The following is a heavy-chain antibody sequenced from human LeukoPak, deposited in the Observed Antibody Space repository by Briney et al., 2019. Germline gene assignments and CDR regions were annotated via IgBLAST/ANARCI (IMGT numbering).Heavy chain of an antibody. CDR2: INHSGST. J-gene: IGHJ4*02. CDR3: ARVLYCSSTSCHDY. Sequence: SETLSLTCAVYGGSFSGYYWSWIRQPPGKGLEWIGEINHSGSTNYNPSLKSRVTISVDTSKNQFSLKLSSVTAADTAVYYCARVLYCSSTSCHDYWGQGTQVTVSS. CDR1: GGSFSGYY. V-gene: IGHV4-34*01. D-gene: IGHD2-2*01.